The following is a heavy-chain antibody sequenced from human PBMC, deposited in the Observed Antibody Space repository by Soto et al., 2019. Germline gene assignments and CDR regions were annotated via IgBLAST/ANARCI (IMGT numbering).Heavy chain of an antibody. CDR3: ERGRPSYGVPFDY. V-gene: IGHV1-8*01. J-gene: IGHJ4*02. Sequence: XSVKVSCNAAGYPFTSYDINWGRQATGQGLEWMGWMNPNSGNTGYAQKFQGRVTMTRNTSISTAYMELSSLRSEDTAVYYCERGRPSYGVPFDYWGQGTLVTVSS. CDR2: MNPNSGNT. CDR1: GYPFTSYD. D-gene: IGHD4-17*01.